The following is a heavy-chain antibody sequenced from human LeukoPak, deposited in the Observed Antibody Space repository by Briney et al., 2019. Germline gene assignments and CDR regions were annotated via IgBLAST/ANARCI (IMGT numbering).Heavy chain of an antibody. CDR3: AKGYSGYDYAFDI. D-gene: IGHD5-12*01. J-gene: IGHJ3*02. Sequence: GGSLRLSCAASGFTFSSYAMSWVRQAPGKGLEWVSAISGSGGSTYYADSVKGRFTISRDSSKNTVYLQMNSLRAEDTAVYYCAKGYSGYDYAFDIWGQGTMVTVSS. CDR1: GFTFSSYA. V-gene: IGHV3-23*01. CDR2: ISGSGGST.